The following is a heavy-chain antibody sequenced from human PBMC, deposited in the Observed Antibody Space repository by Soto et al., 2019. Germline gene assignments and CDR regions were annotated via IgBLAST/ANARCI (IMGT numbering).Heavy chain of an antibody. Sequence: GGSLRVSCAASGFTVSSNYMSWVRQAPGKGLEWVSVIYAGGNIHYADSVEGRFTISRDNSNNMLYLQMNSLRAEDTAVYYCVREKVTMIAGFYYFDYWRQGTRVTVSS. CDR1: GFTVSSNY. V-gene: IGHV3-66*01. D-gene: IGHD3-22*01. CDR3: VREKVTMIAGFYYFDY. J-gene: IGHJ4*02. CDR2: IYAGGNI.